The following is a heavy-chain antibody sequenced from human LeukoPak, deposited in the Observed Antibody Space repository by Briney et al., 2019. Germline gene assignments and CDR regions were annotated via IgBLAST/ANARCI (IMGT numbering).Heavy chain of an antibody. CDR3: ARDTLLNGRYDFNYYYYMDV. CDR2: ISSSGSTI. Sequence: PGGSLRLSCAASGFTFSDYYMSWIRQAPGKGLEWVSYISSSGSTIYYADSVKGRFTISRDNAKNSLYLQMNSLRAEDTAVYYCARDTLLNGRYDFNYYYYMDVWGKGTTVTVSS. D-gene: IGHD3/OR15-3a*01. V-gene: IGHV3-11*04. J-gene: IGHJ6*03. CDR1: GFTFSDYY.